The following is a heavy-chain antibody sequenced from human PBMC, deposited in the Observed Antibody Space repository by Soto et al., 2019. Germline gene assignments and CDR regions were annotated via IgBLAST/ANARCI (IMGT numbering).Heavy chain of an antibody. CDR3: ARRRRTDMDDSVLMHDLDF. Sequence: QVQLVESGGGLVKPGGSLRLSCAASGFTFSDYYMSWIRQAPGRGLEWLSYINRHGKNSDYADSVRGRFTISRDNAKTAGYREMNGLSVEDTAVYYCARRRRTDMDDSVLMHDLDFWGQGTLGTGSS. D-gene: IGHD2-8*01. CDR1: GFTFSDYY. V-gene: IGHV3-11*01. CDR2: INRHGKNS. J-gene: IGHJ4*02.